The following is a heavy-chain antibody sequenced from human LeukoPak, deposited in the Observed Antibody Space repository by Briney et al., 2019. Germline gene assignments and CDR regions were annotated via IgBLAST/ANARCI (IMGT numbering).Heavy chain of an antibody. CDR3: AKRPSHSGTYYADY. V-gene: IGHV3-74*01. Sequence: PGGPLRLSCAASGFTFSSYWMHWVRQAPGKGLVWVSRIKSDGSSTSYADFVKGRFTISRDNSKNTLYLQMNSLRAEDTAVYYCAKRPSHSGTYYADYWGQGTLVTVSS. J-gene: IGHJ4*02. CDR2: IKSDGSST. CDR1: GFTFSSYW. D-gene: IGHD1-26*01.